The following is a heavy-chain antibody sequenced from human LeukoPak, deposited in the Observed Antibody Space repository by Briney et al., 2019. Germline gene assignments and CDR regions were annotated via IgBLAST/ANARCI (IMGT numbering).Heavy chain of an antibody. CDR1: GFTFSSYA. Sequence: GGSLRLSCAASGFTFSSYAMSWVRQAPGKGLEWVSAISGSGGSTYYADSVKGRFTISRDNSKNTLYLQMNSLRAEDTAVYYCANHYGSGSRYYFDYWGQGTLVTVSS. CDR3: ANHYGSGSRYYFDY. J-gene: IGHJ4*02. D-gene: IGHD3-10*01. CDR2: ISGSGGST. V-gene: IGHV3-23*01.